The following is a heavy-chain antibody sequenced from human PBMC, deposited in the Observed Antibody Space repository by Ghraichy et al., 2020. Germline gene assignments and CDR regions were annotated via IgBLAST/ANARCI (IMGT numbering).Heavy chain of an antibody. CDR1: GFTFSSYG. D-gene: IGHD3-3*01. Sequence: GGSLRLSCAASGFTFSSYGMHWVRQAPGKGLEWVAFIRYDGSNKYYADSVKGRFTISRDNSKNTLYLQMNSLRAEDTAVYYCAKDVQVGVLRFLEWSGMDVWGQGTTVTVSS. J-gene: IGHJ6*02. V-gene: IGHV3-30*02. CDR3: AKDVQVGVLRFLEWSGMDV. CDR2: IRYDGSNK.